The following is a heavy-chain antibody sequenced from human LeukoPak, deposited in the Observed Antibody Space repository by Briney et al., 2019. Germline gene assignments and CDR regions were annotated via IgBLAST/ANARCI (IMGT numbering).Heavy chain of an antibody. J-gene: IGHJ6*03. CDR2: IKQDGSEK. Sequence: LPGGSLRLSCAASGFTFSSYWMSWVRQAPGKGLEWVANIKQDGSEKYYVDSVKGRFTISRDNAKNSLYLQMNSLRAEDTAVYYCARDQAIFGLYYYYYYMDVWGKGTTVTVSS. D-gene: IGHD3/OR15-3a*01. CDR3: ARDQAIFGLYYYYYYMDV. CDR1: GFTFSSYW. V-gene: IGHV3-7*01.